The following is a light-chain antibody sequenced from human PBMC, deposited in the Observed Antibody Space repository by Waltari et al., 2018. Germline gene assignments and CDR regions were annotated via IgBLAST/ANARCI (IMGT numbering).Light chain of an antibody. Sequence: DIVLPQSPATLSLSPGERATLSCRASQNVATHLAWSQQKPGQATRPPIFDASTRATGIPARFSGSVSGTDFSLTISTLAPEDFAIYYCHQRSARNTFGQGTRLEIK. J-gene: IGKJ5*01. CDR1: QNVATH. V-gene: IGKV3-11*01. CDR3: HQRSARNT. CDR2: DAS.